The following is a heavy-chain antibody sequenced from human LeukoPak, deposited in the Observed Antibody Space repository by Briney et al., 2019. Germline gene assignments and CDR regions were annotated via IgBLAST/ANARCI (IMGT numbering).Heavy chain of an antibody. Sequence: GGSLRLSCAASGFTVSSYEMNWVRQAPGKGLEWVSYISSSGSTIYYADSVKGRFTISGDNAKNSLYLQMNSLRAEDTAVYYCAELGITMIGGVWGKGTTVTVSS. CDR3: AELGITMIGGV. D-gene: IGHD3-10*02. J-gene: IGHJ6*04. CDR2: ISSSGSTI. CDR1: GFTVSSYE. V-gene: IGHV3-48*03.